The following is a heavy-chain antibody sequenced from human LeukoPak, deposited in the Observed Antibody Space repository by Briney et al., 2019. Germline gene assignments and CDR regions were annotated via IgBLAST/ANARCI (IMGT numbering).Heavy chain of an antibody. Sequence: SVKVSCKASEGTFSSYAISWVRQAPGQGLEWMGRIIPILGIANYAQKFQGRVTITADKSTSTAYMELSSLRSEDTAVYYCASPRLYSSSLYGMDVWGQGTTVTVSS. J-gene: IGHJ6*02. CDR3: ASPRLYSSSLYGMDV. CDR2: IIPILGIA. V-gene: IGHV1-69*04. D-gene: IGHD6-13*01. CDR1: EGTFSSYA.